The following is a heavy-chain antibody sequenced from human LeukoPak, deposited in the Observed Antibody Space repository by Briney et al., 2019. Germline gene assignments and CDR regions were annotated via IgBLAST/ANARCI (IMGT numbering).Heavy chain of an antibody. V-gene: IGHV1-2*02. CDR2: INPTSGDT. CDR1: GYTFTAYY. J-gene: IGHJ4*02. Sequence: GASVRVSCKASGYTFTAYYMHWVRQAPGQGLEWTGWINPTSGDTKYAQEFQDRVTMTRDTSISTAYMELSRLTSDDPAVYYCARDRGSGYIILDFWGPGTLVTVSS. D-gene: IGHD5-24*01. CDR3: ARDRGSGYIILDF.